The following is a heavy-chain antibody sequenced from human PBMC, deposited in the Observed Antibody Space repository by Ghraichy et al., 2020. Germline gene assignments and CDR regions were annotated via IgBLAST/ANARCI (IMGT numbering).Heavy chain of an antibody. CDR2: IYYSGST. J-gene: IGHJ6*02. CDR1: GGSISSYY. CDR3: ARDPGYGMDV. V-gene: IGHV4-59*01. Sequence: SETLSLTCTVSGGSISSYYWSWIRQPPGKGLEWIGYIYYSGSTNYNPSLKSRVTISVDTSKNQFSLKLSFVTAADTAVYYCARDPGYGMDVWGQGTTVTVSS.